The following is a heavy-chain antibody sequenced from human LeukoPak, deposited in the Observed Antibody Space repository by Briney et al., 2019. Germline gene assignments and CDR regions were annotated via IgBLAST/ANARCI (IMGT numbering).Heavy chain of an antibody. V-gene: IGHV1-46*01. Sequence: ASVKVSCKASENTFTHYYMHWVRQAPGQGLEWLGIINPNGGRTAYAQNFQGRVTMTRDTSINTAYMELSSLRSEDTAVYYCARGLGAFDIWGQETMVTVSS. CDR1: ENTFTHYY. J-gene: IGHJ3*02. CDR2: INPNGGRT. CDR3: ARGLGAFDI.